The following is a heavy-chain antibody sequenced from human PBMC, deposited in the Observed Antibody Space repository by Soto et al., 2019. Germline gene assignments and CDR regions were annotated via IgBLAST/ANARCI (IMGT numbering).Heavy chain of an antibody. Sequence: QVQLQESGPGLVKPSQTLSLTCTVSGGSISSGGYYWSWIRQHPGKGLEWIGYIYYSGSTYYNPSLKSRVIISVDTSKNQFSLKLSSVTAADTAVYYCARDGGLRGYSYGYGTASDIWGQGTMVTVSS. CDR3: ARDGGLRGYSYGYGTASDI. CDR2: IYYSGST. CDR1: GGSISSGGYY. V-gene: IGHV4-31*03. D-gene: IGHD5-18*01. J-gene: IGHJ3*02.